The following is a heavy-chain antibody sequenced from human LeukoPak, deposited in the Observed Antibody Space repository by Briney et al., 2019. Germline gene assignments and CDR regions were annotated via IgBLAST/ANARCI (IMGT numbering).Heavy chain of an antibody. V-gene: IGHV4-34*01. D-gene: IGHD3-10*01. CDR1: GGSFSGYS. Sequence: SETLSLTCAVYGGSFSGYSWTWIRQPPGKGLEWIGEINRSGTTNYNPSLKSRVTMSVDTSKNQFSLKLTSVTAADTAVYYCARGESYYYASGSSLPLGYWGQGTLVTVSS. CDR2: INRSGTT. J-gene: IGHJ4*02. CDR3: ARGESYYYASGSSLPLGY.